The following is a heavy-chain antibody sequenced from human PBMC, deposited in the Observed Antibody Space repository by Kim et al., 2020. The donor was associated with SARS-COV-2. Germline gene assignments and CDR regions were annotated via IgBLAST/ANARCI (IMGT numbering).Heavy chain of an antibody. CDR1: GGSISSSSYY. D-gene: IGHD3-10*01. V-gene: IGHV4-39*01. CDR2: IYYSGST. CDR3: ARLRVVLWFGVGARKKGGMDV. J-gene: IGHJ6*02. Sequence: SETLSLTCTVSGGSISSSSYYWGWIRQPPGKGLEWIGSIYYSGSTYDNPSLKSRVTISVDTSKNQFSLKLSSVTAADTAVYYCARLRVVLWFGVGARKKGGMDVWGQGTTVTVSS.